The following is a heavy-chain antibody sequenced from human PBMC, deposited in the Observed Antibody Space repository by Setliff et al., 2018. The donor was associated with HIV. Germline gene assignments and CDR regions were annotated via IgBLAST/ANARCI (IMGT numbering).Heavy chain of an antibody. CDR2: ISGSGGST. Sequence: GGSLRLSCAASGFTFSSYASGWVRQAPGKGLEWVSAISGSGGSTYYADSVKGRFTISRDNSKNTLYLQMNSLRAEDSAVYYCAKTPLALVRGAQPYFDYWGQGTLVTVSS. D-gene: IGHD3-10*01. V-gene: IGHV3-23*01. CDR3: AKTPLALVRGAQPYFDY. J-gene: IGHJ4*02. CDR1: GFTFSSYA.